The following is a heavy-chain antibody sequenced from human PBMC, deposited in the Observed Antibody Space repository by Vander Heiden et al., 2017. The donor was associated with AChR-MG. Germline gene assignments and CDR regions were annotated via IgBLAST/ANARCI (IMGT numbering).Heavy chain of an antibody. Sequence: QVQLVQSGAEVKKPGSSVKVSCKASGGTFSSYAISWVRQAPGQGLEWMGGIIPIFGTANYAQKFQGRVTITADESTSTAYMELSSLRSEDTAVYYCARGGEVCSSTSCYPEVDYWGQGTLVTVSS. CDR1: GGTFSSYA. V-gene: IGHV1-69*01. J-gene: IGHJ4*02. D-gene: IGHD2-2*01. CDR3: ARGGEVCSSTSCYPEVDY. CDR2: IIPIFGTA.